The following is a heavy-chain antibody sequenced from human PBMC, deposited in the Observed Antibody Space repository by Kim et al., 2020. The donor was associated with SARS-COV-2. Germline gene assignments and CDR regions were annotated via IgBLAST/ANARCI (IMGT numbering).Heavy chain of an antibody. CDR3: ARGRGNSWFPVPDY. V-gene: IGHV7-4-1*01. D-gene: IGHD5-18*01. CDR2: INTNTGNP. J-gene: IGHJ4*02. Sequence: ASVKVSCKASGYPFNNHAMNWMRQAPGHGLEWMGWINTNTGNPTYAQGFTGRFVFSLDTSVTTAYLQIGSLKAEDTAIYYCARGRGNSWFPVPDYWGQGT. CDR1: GYPFNNHA.